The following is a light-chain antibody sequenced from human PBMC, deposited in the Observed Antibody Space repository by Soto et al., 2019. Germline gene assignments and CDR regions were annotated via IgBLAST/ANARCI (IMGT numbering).Light chain of an antibody. CDR3: QQYDTYPLT. CDR2: GAS. Sequence: EIVLTQSPGTLSLSPGERATLSCRASQSVSSSYLAWYQQKPGQAPRLLIYGASSRATGIPSRFSGSASGTEFTLTISGLQPEDVASYYCQQYDTYPLTFGGGTRVELK. CDR1: QSVSSSY. J-gene: IGKJ4*01. V-gene: IGKV3-20*01.